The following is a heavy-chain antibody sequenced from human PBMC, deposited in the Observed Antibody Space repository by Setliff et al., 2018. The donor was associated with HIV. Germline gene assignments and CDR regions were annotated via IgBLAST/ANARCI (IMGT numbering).Heavy chain of an antibody. CDR1: GFSFSSYS. D-gene: IGHD3-9*01. J-gene: IGHJ4*02. Sequence: GESLKISCVASGFSFSSYSMNWVRQTPGKGLEWLSYIFSGSDTADYADSVRGRFTISRDNAKNSSYLQMNSLRAEDTAVYYCVRDKDWAFDYWGQGTLVTV. V-gene: IGHV3-48*01. CDR2: IFSGSDTA. CDR3: VRDKDWAFDY.